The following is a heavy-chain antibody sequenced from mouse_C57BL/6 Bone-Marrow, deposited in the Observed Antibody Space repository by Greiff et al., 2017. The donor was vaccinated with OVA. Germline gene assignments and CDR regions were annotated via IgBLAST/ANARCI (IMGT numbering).Heavy chain of an antibody. V-gene: IGHV1-55*01. J-gene: IGHJ3*01. CDR1: GYTFTSYW. CDR3: ANYDYDSLAWFAY. Sequence: VQLQQPGAELVKPGASVKMSCKASGYTFTSYWITWVKQRPGQGLEWIGDIYPGSGSTNYNEKFKSKATLTVDTSSSTAYMQLSSLTSEDSAVYYCANYDYDSLAWFAYWGQGTLVTVSP. D-gene: IGHD2-4*01. CDR2: IYPGSGST.